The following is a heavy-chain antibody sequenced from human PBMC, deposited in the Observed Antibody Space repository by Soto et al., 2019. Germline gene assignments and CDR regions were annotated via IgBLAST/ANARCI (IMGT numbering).Heavy chain of an antibody. Sequence: SETLSLTCTVSGASIGSSYWSWIRQPPGKGLEWMGYIFYSGSTNYSPSLNSRVSITVDTSKNQLSLNLSSVTAADTAVYYCGRVSTVTNLDYWGHGMLVTVSS. D-gene: IGHD4-17*01. CDR2: IFYSGST. CDR1: GASIGSSY. J-gene: IGHJ4*01. V-gene: IGHV4-59*01. CDR3: GRVSTVTNLDY.